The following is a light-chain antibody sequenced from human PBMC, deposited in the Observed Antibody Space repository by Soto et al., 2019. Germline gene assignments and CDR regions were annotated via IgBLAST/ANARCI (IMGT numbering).Light chain of an antibody. CDR3: SSYTSSSTVV. J-gene: IGLJ2*01. CDR2: DVN. V-gene: IGLV2-11*01. Sequence: QSALTQPRSVSGSPGQSVTLSCTGTSSDVGSYNYVSWYQQHPGKAPKLMIDDVNKRPSGVPDRFSGSRSGNTASLTISGLQAEDEADYYCSSYTSSSTVVFGGGTKLTVL. CDR1: SSDVGSYNY.